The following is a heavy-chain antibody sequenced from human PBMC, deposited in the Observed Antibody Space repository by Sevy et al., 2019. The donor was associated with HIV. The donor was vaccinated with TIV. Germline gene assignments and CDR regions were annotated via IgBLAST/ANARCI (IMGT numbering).Heavy chain of an antibody. Sequence: GGSLRLSCEASGFTFSSYAMGWVRQAPGKGLQWVSSISSSGAKTYYADSVRGRFTISRDNSKNTLYVQMNSLRAEDTDVYYCAKDHSLEDYYDSSGYFYAGDFDVWGQGTMVTVSS. D-gene: IGHD3-22*01. V-gene: IGHV3-23*01. CDR1: GFTFSSYA. CDR3: AKDHSLEDYYDSSGYFYAGDFDV. J-gene: IGHJ3*01. CDR2: ISSSGAKT.